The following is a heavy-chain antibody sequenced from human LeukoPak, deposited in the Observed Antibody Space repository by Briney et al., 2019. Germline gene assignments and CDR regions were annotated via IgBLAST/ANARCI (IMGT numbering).Heavy chain of an antibody. Sequence: PGGSLRLSCAASGFTFSSYAMHWVRQAPGKGLEWVAVISYDGSNKYYADSVKGRFTISRDNSKNTLYLQMSSLRAEDTAVYYCAREGYYYDSSGYSYYYYGMDVWGQGTTVTVSS. J-gene: IGHJ6*02. D-gene: IGHD3-22*01. V-gene: IGHV3-30*04. CDR1: GFTFSSYA. CDR2: ISYDGSNK. CDR3: AREGYYYDSSGYSYYYYGMDV.